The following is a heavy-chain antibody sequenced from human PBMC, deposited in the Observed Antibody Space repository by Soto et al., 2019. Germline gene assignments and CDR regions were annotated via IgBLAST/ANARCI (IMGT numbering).Heavy chain of an antibody. D-gene: IGHD4-17*01. Sequence: SETLSLTCAVYGGSFSGYYWSWIRQPPGKGLEWIEEINHSGSTNYNPSLKSRVTISVDTSKNQFSLKLSSVTAADTAVYYCARSVVYGDYGPFFYYYYGMDVWGQGTTVTVSS. CDR2: INHSGST. J-gene: IGHJ6*02. CDR1: GGSFSGYY. CDR3: ARSVVYGDYGPFFYYYYGMDV. V-gene: IGHV4-34*01.